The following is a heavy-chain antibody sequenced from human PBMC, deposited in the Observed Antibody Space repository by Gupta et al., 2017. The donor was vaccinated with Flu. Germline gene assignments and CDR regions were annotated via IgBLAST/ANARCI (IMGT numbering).Heavy chain of an antibody. CDR1: SSDY. CDR3: ASIYGDYYSYDYMDG. CDR2: IYNSVRT. V-gene: IGHV4-39*01. D-gene: IGHD4-17*01. J-gene: IGHJ6*03. Sequence: SSDYWGGSRQRPGKGMEWIGNIYNSVRTYYKPSIKSRVTISVEKAKNQFSLKLSSVTAADTAGDYCASIYGDYYSYDYMDGWGKGTTVTVSS.